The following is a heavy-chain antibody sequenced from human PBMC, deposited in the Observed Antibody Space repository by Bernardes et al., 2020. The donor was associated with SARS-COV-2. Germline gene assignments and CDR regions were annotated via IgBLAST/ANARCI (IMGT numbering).Heavy chain of an antibody. Sequence: SGPTLVKPTETLTLTCTVSGFSLTDSRMGVSWIRQPPGKALEWLAHIFSNDEKFYSPSLQSRLTIYKDTSKSQVVLTMTDMDSVDTATYYCARKFEIIYDYVWGSKDLDPYYYNGADVWGQGTSVTVSS. V-gene: IGHV2-26*01. CDR3: ARKFEIIYDYVWGSKDLDPYYYNGADV. CDR2: IFSNDEK. CDR1: GFSLTDSRMG. J-gene: IGHJ6*02. D-gene: IGHD3-16*01.